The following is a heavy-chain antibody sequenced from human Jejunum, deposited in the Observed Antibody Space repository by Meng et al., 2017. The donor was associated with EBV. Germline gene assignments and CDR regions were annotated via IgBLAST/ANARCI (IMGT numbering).Heavy chain of an antibody. Sequence: QVQLVQAGAEVKKPGASVKGSCKASGFTFTNYDINCVRQVSGQGLEWMGWMNPSNGKTGYAQKFQGRVTMTRDASTSTAYMELSSLRSDDTAVYFCARGAQPIDLWGQGTLVTVSS. CDR1: GFTFTNYD. J-gene: IGHJ5*02. CDR2: MNPSNGKT. CDR3: ARGAQPIDL. D-gene: IGHD3-3*01. V-gene: IGHV1-8*01.